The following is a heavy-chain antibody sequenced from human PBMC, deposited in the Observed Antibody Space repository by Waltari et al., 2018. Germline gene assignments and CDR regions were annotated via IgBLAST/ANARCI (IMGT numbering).Heavy chain of an antibody. D-gene: IGHD4-17*01. J-gene: IGHJ4*02. CDR1: GDTLTELS. CDR2: FDPEDGET. V-gene: IGHV1-24*01. CDR3: ATDAKNYGDYSVDY. Sequence: QVQLVQSGAEVKKPGAPVTVSCTVSGDTLTELSRPGGGPAPVKGLEWMGGFDPEDGETIYAQKFQGRVTMTEDTSTDTAYMELSSLRSEDTAVYYCATDAKNYGDYSVDYWGQGTLVTVSS.